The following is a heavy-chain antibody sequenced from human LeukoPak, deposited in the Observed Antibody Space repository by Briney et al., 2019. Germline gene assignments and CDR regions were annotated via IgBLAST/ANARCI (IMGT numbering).Heavy chain of an antibody. Sequence: SETLSLTCAVYGGSFSGYYWSWIRQPPGKGLEWIGEINHSGSTNYNPSLKSRVTISVDTSKNQFSLNLSSVTAADTALYYCARRGMRGDFDYWGQGTLVTVSS. CDR1: GGSFSGYY. J-gene: IGHJ4*02. CDR2: INHSGST. D-gene: IGHD3-10*01. CDR3: ARRGMRGDFDY. V-gene: IGHV4-34*01.